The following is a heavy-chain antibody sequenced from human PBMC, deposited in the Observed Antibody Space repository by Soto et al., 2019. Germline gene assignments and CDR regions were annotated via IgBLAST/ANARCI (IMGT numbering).Heavy chain of an antibody. J-gene: IGHJ6*04. CDR2: INHSGIT. CDR3: AREDYTGGELDV. D-gene: IGHD4-4*01. CDR1: GGSFSGYY. V-gene: IGHV4-34*01. Sequence: SETLSLTCAVYGGSFSGYYWSWIRQPPGKGLEWIGEINHSGITNYNPSLKSRVTISVDTSKNQFSLNLNSVTAADTAVYYCAREDYTGGELDVWGKGTTVTVSS.